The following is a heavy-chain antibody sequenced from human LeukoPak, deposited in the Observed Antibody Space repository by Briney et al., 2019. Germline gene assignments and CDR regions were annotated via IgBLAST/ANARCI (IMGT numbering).Heavy chain of an antibody. CDR1: GFTFSSYW. CDR3: ARGVLYYGSGSHLDY. CDR2: INIDGGST. Sequence: GGSLRLSCAASGFTFSSYWMHWVRQAPGKGLVWVSRINIDGGSTSYADSVKGRFTISRDSAKKTLYLQMNSLRAEDTAVYYCARGVLYYGSGSHLDYWGQGNLVTVSS. D-gene: IGHD3-10*01. V-gene: IGHV3-74*01. J-gene: IGHJ4*02.